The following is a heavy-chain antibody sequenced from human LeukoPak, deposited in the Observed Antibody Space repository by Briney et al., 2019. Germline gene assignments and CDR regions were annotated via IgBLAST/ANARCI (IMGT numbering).Heavy chain of an antibody. V-gene: IGHV3-23*01. CDR2: LSGGGGST. Sequence: PGGSLRLSCAASGFTFNSYAMSWVRQAPGKGLDWISGLSGGGGSTYYADSVKGRYTISRDNSKNTLYLQMNRLRAEDTAVYYCASTGYCSSTSCSAGFGPWGQGTLVNVPS. CDR3: ASTGYCSSTSCSAGFGP. J-gene: IGHJ5*02. CDR1: GFTFNSYA. D-gene: IGHD2-2*01.